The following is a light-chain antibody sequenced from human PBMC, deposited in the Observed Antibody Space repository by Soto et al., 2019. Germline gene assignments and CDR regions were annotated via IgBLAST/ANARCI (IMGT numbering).Light chain of an antibody. Sequence: EIVLTQSPATLSLSPGERATLSCRARQSVSSYLAWYQQKPGQAPRLLIYDASNRATGIPARLSGSGSGTDFTLTISSLEPEDFAVYYCQQRSNWQITFGQGTRLEIK. CDR1: QSVSSY. V-gene: IGKV3-11*01. J-gene: IGKJ5*01. CDR2: DAS. CDR3: QQRSNWQIT.